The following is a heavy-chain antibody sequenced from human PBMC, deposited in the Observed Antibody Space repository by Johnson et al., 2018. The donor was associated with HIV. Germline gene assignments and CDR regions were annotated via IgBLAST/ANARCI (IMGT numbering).Heavy chain of an antibody. CDR3: ARGVYSSSWYGAFDI. J-gene: IGHJ3*02. CDR1: GFTFSNAW. D-gene: IGHD6-13*01. CDR2: IKSKTDGGTT. Sequence: VQLVESGGGLVQPGRSLRLSCVASGFTFSNAWMHWVRQAPGKGLEWVGRIKSKTDGGTTDYAAPVKGRFTISRDDSKNTLYLQMNSLRAEDTAVYYCARGVYSSSWYGAFDIWGQGTMVTVSS. V-gene: IGHV3-15*01.